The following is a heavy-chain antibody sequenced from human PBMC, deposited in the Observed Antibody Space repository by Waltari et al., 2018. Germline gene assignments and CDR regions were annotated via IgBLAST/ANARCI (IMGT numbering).Heavy chain of an antibody. V-gene: IGHV4-39*01. CDR2: IYYRGST. CDR3: ARSLMVEAKTYYYYYGMDV. J-gene: IGHJ6*02. D-gene: IGHD2-8*01. CDR1: GGSISSSSYY. Sequence: QLQLQESGPGLVKPSETLSLTCTVSGGSISSSSYYWGWIRQPPGKGLEGIGSIYYRGSTHHNPAHKSRVTIAVETSKNQFALKLSFVTAADTAVYYCARSLMVEAKTYYYYYGMDVWGQGTTVTVSS.